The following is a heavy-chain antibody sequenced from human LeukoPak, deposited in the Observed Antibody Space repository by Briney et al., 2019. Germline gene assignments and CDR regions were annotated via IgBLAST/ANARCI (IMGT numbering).Heavy chain of an antibody. CDR2: IYYSGST. Sequence: PSETLSLTCTVSGGSISSSSYYWGWIRQPPGKGLEWIGSIYYSGSTYYNPSLKSRVTISVDTSKNQFSLKLSSVTAADTAVHYCAREGLTGGSYYYWGQGTLVTVSS. J-gene: IGHJ4*02. CDR3: AREGLTGGSYYY. D-gene: IGHD1-26*01. CDR1: GGSISSSSYY. V-gene: IGHV4-39*07.